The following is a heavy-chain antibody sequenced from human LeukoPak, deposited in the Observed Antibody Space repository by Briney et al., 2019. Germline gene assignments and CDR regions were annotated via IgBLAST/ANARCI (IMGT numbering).Heavy chain of an antibody. D-gene: IGHD3-3*01. CDR1: GYTFTSYY. Sequence: ASVKVSCKASGYTFTSYYMHWVRQAPGQGLEWMGIINPSGGSTSYAQKFQGRVTITADESTSTAYMELSSLRSEDTAVYYCASGGYDFWSGWNRYNWFDPWGQGTLVTVSS. CDR2: INPSGGST. CDR3: ASGGYDFWSGWNRYNWFDP. J-gene: IGHJ5*02. V-gene: IGHV1-46*01.